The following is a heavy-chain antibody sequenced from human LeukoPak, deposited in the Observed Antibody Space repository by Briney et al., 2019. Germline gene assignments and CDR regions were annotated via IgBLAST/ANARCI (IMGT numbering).Heavy chain of an antibody. CDR3: ARGWRTFVVVPAAMSYYFDY. CDR2: INHSGSA. V-gene: IGHV4-34*01. D-gene: IGHD2-2*01. CDR1: GGSFSGYY. Sequence: PSETLSLTCAVYGGSFSGYYWSWLRQPPGKGLEWIGEINHSGSANYNPSLKSRVTISVDTSKNQFSLKLSSVTAADTAVYYCARGWRTFVVVPAAMSYYFDYWGQGTLVTVSS. J-gene: IGHJ4*02.